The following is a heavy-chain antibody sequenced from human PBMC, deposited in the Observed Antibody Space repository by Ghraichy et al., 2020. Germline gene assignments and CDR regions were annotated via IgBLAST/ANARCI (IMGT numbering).Heavy chain of an antibody. V-gene: IGHV3-30*18. CDR3: AKDKGPWSTSCYADY. CDR1: GFTFSSYG. D-gene: IGHD2-2*01. CDR2: ISYDGSNK. Sequence: GGSLRLSCAASGFTFSSYGMHWVRQAPGKGLEWVAVISYDGSNKYYADSVKGRFTISRDNSKNTLYLQMNSLRAEDTAVYYCAKDKGPWSTSCYADYWGQGTLVTVSS. J-gene: IGHJ4*02.